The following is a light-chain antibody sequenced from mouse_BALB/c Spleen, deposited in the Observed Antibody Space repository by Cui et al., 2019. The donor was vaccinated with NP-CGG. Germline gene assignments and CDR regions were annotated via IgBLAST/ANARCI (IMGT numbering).Light chain of an antibody. CDR1: TGAVTTSNY. Sequence: QAVVTQESALTTSPGETVTLTCRSSTGAVTTSNYANWVQEKPDHLFTGLIGGTNNRVPGVRAGFSGSLIGDKAALTITGAQTEDEALYFCALWYSNHWVFGGGTKLTVL. CDR2: GTN. CDR3: ALWYSNHWV. V-gene: IGLV1*01. J-gene: IGLJ1*01.